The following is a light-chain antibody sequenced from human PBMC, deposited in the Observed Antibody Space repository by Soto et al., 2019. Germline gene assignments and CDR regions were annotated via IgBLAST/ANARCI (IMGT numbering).Light chain of an antibody. Sequence: QSVLTQPASVSGSPGQSITISCTGNSSDIGGYNYVSWYQQHPGKAPKLMIYDVSNRPSGVSNRFSGSKSGNTASLTISGLQAEDEADYYYSSNTSSSTAFVFGTGTKVTVL. J-gene: IGLJ1*01. V-gene: IGLV2-14*01. CDR1: SSDIGGYNY. CDR2: DVS. CDR3: SSNTSSSTAFV.